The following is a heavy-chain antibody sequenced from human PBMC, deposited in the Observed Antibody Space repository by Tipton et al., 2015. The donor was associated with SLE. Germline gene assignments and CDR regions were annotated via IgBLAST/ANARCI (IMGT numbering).Heavy chain of an antibody. CDR1: GGSISSYY. V-gene: IGHV4-34*01. CDR2: INHSGST. D-gene: IGHD3-10*01. Sequence: TLSLTCTVSGGSISSYYWSWIRQPPGKGLEWIGEINHSGSTNYNPSLKSRVTISIDTSQNQFSLQLSSVTAADTAVYYCARGHNVLLWFGELLDHQGHYGMDVWGQGTTVTVSS. CDR3: ARGHNVLLWFGELLDHQGHYGMDV. J-gene: IGHJ6*02.